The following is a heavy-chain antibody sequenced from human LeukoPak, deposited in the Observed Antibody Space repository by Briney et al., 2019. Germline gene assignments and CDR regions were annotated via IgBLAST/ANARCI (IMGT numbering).Heavy chain of an antibody. CDR3: ARASDTAMASDAFDI. Sequence: SETLSLTCTVAGGSISGYYWSGIRQPAGKGLEWVGRIYTIGSTHYNTSLKSRVTISVDKSQNQFSLKLRSVTAADTDVYYCARASDTAMASDAFDIWGQGPMVPVS. CDR2: IYTIGST. J-gene: IGHJ3*02. CDR1: GGSISGYY. V-gene: IGHV4-4*07. D-gene: IGHD5-18*01.